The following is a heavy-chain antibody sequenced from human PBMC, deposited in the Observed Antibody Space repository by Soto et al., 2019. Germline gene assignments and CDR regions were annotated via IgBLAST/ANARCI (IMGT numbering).Heavy chain of an antibody. V-gene: IGHV4-34*01. Sequence: SETLSLTCAVYGGSFSGYYWSWIRQPPGKGLEWIGEINHSGSANYNPSLKSRVTISVDTSKNQFSLKLSSVTAADTAVYYCARGAFGQTTVTPEYYYYYGMDVWGQGTTVTVSS. J-gene: IGHJ6*02. D-gene: IGHD4-17*01. CDR3: ARGAFGQTTVTPEYYYYYGMDV. CDR2: INHSGSA. CDR1: GGSFSGYY.